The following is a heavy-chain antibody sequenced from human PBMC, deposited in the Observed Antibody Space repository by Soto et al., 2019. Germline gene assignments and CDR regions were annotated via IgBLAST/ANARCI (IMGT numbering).Heavy chain of an antibody. Sequence: PGGSLRLSCAASGFTFSSYAMSWVRQAPGKGLEWVSAISGSGVSTYYADSVKGRFTISRDNSKNTLYLQMNSLRAEDTAVYYCAKSPWMYYYDSSGYYHHDYWGQGTLVTVSS. V-gene: IGHV3-23*01. CDR3: AKSPWMYYYDSSGYYHHDY. D-gene: IGHD3-22*01. CDR1: GFTFSSYA. CDR2: ISGSGVST. J-gene: IGHJ4*02.